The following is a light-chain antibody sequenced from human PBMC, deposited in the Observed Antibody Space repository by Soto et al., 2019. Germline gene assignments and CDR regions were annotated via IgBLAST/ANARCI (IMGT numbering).Light chain of an antibody. CDR1: TGAVTSAYY. J-gene: IGLJ3*02. CDR2: STS. Sequence: QAVVTQEPSLTVSPGGTVTLTCASSTGAVTSAYYPNWFQQKPGQAPRPLIYSTSNKHSWTPARFSGSLLGGKAALTLSGVQPEDEAEYYCLLYYGGAGVFGGGTKLTVL. V-gene: IGLV7-43*01. CDR3: LLYYGGAGV.